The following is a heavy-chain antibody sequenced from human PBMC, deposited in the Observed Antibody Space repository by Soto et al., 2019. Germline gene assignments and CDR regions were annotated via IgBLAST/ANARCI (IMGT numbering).Heavy chain of an antibody. Sequence: SSETLSLTCTVSGGSISSYYWSWIRQPPGKGLEWIGYIYYSGSTNYNPSLKSRVTISVDTSKNQFSLKLSSVTAADTAVYYCARVVAAAGTEYWFDPWGQGTLVTVSS. D-gene: IGHD6-13*01. CDR3: ARVVAAAGTEYWFDP. CDR1: GGSISSYY. J-gene: IGHJ5*02. V-gene: IGHV4-59*01. CDR2: IYYSGST.